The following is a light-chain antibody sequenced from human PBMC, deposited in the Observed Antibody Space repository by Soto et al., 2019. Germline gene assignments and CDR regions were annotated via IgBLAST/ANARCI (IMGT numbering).Light chain of an antibody. CDR1: SSDIGGSNH. J-gene: IGLJ1*01. Sequence: QSVLTQPPSASGSAGQSVTISCTGSSSDIGGSNHVSWYQQRPGKAPKLIIFDINKRPSGVPDRFSASKFGATASLTVSGLQTEDEADYYCFSDVDDDNYVFGTGTKVAVL. CDR3: FSDVDDDNYV. V-gene: IGLV2-8*01. CDR2: DIN.